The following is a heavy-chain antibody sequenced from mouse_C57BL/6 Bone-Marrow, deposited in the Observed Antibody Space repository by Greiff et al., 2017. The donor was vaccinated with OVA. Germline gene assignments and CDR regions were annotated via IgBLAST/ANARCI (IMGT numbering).Heavy chain of an antibody. J-gene: IGHJ2*01. CDR3: TPYPDY. CDR1: GFTIKADS. V-gene: IGHV14-4*01. CDR2: IDPENGDT. Sequence: EVQLQQSGAELVRPGASVKLSCTASGFTIKADSMHWVKQRPEQGLEWIGWIDPENGDTEYAAKFQGKATITADTSSNTAYLQLSSLTSEDTAVYYCTPYPDYWGQGTTLTVSS.